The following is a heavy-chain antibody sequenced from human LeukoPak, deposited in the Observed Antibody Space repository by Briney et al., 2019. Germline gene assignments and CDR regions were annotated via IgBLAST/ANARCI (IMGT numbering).Heavy chain of an antibody. V-gene: IGHV3-13*01. CDR3: VRGGEIGLDY. Sequence: GGSLRLSCAPSGYRFSTSDMHWVRQASGRGLEWVSSIASTGETYYAPSVKGRFTISRENAKNSLYLQMNSLRGGDTAIYHCVRGGEIGLDYWGQGALITVSS. J-gene: IGHJ4*02. CDR2: IASTGET. D-gene: IGHD3-16*01. CDR1: GYRFSTSD.